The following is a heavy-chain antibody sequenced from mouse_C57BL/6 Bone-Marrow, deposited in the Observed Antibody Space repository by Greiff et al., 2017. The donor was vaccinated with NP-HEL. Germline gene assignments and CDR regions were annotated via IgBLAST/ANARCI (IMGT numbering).Heavy chain of an antibody. J-gene: IGHJ3*01. CDR3: SRNGMVTTYWFAY. CDR2: INPSSGYT. D-gene: IGHD2-2*01. V-gene: IGHV1-7*01. CDR1: GYTFTSYW. Sequence: QVQLQQSGAELAKPGASVKLSCKASGYTFTSYWMHWVKQRPGQGLEWIGYINPSSGYTKYNQKFKDKATLTAAKSSRTAYMQLSSLTYADSAAYYCSRNGMVTTYWFAYWGQGTLVTVSA.